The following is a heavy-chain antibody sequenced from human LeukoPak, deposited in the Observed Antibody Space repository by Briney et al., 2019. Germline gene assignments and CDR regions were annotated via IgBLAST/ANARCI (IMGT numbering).Heavy chain of an antibody. CDR1: GGSISSSNW. Sequence: SGTLSLTCAVSGGSISSSNWWSWVRQPPGKGLEWIGEIYHSGSTNYNPSLKSRVTISVDTSKNQFSLKLSSVTAADTAVYYCARDCVAWGSFPEQTGAFDIWGQGTMVTVSS. CDR2: IYHSGST. V-gene: IGHV4-4*02. J-gene: IGHJ3*02. D-gene: IGHD3-16*01. CDR3: ARDCVAWGSFPEQTGAFDI.